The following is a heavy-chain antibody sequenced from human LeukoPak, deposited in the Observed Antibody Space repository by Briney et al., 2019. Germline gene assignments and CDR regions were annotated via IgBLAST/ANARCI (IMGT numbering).Heavy chain of an antibody. D-gene: IGHD2-15*01. V-gene: IGHV3-30*04. CDR2: ISYDGSNK. CDR3: ARDGDCSGGSCYWEYFRH. Sequence: SGGSLRLSCAASGFTFSSYAMHWVRQAPGKGLEWVAVISYDGSNKYYADSVKGRFTISRDNSKNTLYLQMHSLRAEDAAVYYCARDGDCSGGSCYWEYFRHWGQGTLVTVSS. J-gene: IGHJ1*01. CDR1: GFTFSSYA.